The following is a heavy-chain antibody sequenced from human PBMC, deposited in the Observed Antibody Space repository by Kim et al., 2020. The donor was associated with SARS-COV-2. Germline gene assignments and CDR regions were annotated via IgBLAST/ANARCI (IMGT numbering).Heavy chain of an antibody. V-gene: IGHV3-23*01. CDR1: GFTFTSYA. J-gene: IGHJ4*02. Sequence: GGSLRLSCAASGFTFTSYAMSWVRQAPGKGLEWVSAISGSGGSTFYADSVKGRFTISRDNSKNTLYLQMNSLRAEDTAVYYCAKGPCCGDDTCYSNFDYWGQGPRVTSAS. D-gene: IGHD2-15*01. CDR2: ISGSGGST. CDR3: AKGPCCGDDTCYSNFDY.